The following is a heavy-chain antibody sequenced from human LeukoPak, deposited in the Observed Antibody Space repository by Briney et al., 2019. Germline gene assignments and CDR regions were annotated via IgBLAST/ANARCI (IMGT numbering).Heavy chain of an antibody. V-gene: IGHV3-21*01. J-gene: IGHJ4*02. CDR2: ISSSSTYI. Sequence: SGGSLRLSCAASAFTFSSYAMSWVRQAPGKGLEWISSISSSSTYIYYADSVKGRFTISRDNAKNSLYLQMNSLRAEDTAVYYCARETRKTFDYWGQGTLVTVSS. CDR3: ARETRKTFDY. CDR1: AFTFSSYA. D-gene: IGHD1-14*01.